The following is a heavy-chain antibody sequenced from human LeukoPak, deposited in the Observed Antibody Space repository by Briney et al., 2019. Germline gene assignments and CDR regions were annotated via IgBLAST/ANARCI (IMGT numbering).Heavy chain of an antibody. V-gene: IGHV4-59*01. D-gene: IGHD1-26*01. CDR3: ARASSTRPAPFDY. Sequence: SETLSLTCTDSGGSLTNFYCSWIRQPPGKGLEWIGYIYYSGSTTYNPSLKSRVTISVDTSKNQFSLKLSSVTAADTAVYYCARASSTRPAPFDYWGQGTLVTVSS. CDR2: IYYSGST. CDR1: GGSLTNFY. J-gene: IGHJ4*02.